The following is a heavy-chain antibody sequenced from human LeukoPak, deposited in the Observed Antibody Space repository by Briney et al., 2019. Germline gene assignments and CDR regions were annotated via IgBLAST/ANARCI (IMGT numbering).Heavy chain of an antibody. V-gene: IGHV4-39*01. CDR2: IYSSGTT. Sequence: SETLSLTCNVSGDSISSSNYYWAWIRQPPGKGLEWIGNIYSSGTTHFSPSLRSRLTMSADNSKNQLFLKTIPVTAADTAVYYCARHNMDLSDFDFWGQGTLATVSS. D-gene: IGHD3-3*01. CDR1: GDSISSSNYY. J-gene: IGHJ4*02. CDR3: ARHNMDLSDFDF.